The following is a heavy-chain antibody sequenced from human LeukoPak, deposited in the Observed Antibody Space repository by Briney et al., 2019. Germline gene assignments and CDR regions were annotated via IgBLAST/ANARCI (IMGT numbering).Heavy chain of an antibody. Sequence: GGSLRLSCEASGFTFRSYAMTWVRQAPGKGLEWVSAISGSGAKTYYADSVKGRFTISRDNSKNTLYLQMNSLRAEDTAVYYCARCTSGWEGHYYYYYMDVWGKGTTVTVSS. J-gene: IGHJ6*03. CDR2: ISGSGAKT. V-gene: IGHV3-23*01. CDR1: GFTFRSYA. D-gene: IGHD6-19*01. CDR3: ARCTSGWEGHYYYYYMDV.